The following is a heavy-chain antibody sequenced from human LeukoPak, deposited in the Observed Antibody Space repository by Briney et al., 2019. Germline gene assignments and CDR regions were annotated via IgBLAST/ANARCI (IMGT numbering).Heavy chain of an antibody. J-gene: IGHJ6*02. CDR1: GGSISSYY. D-gene: IGHD3-10*01. CDR2: IYYSGSP. CDR3: ARTVRGVDYYYGMDV. V-gene: IGHV4-59*01. Sequence: PSETLSLTCTVSGGSISSYYWSWIRQPPGKGLEWVGYIYYSGSPTYNPSLKSRVTISVDTSKNQFSLKLSSVTAADTAVYYCARTVRGVDYYYGMDVWGQGTTVTVSS.